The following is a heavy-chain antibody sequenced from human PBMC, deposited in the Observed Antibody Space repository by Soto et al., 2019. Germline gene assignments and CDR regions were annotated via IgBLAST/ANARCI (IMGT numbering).Heavy chain of an antibody. J-gene: IGHJ6*02. CDR2: IIPIFGTA. D-gene: IGHD3-3*01. CDR1: GGTFSSYA. V-gene: IGHV1-69*13. CDR3: ARSMYYDFWSGYRYYYYYGMDV. Sequence: ASVKVSCKASGGTFSSYAISWVRQAPGQGLEWMGGIIPIFGTANYAQKFQGRVTITADESTSTAYMELSGLRSEDTAVYYCARSMYYDFWSGYRYYYYYGMDVWGQGTTVTVSS.